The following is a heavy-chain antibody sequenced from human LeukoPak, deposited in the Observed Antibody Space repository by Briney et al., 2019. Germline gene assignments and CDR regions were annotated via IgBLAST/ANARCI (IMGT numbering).Heavy chain of an antibody. J-gene: IGHJ4*02. CDR1: GFKFDDHA. Sequence: GRSLRLSCAASGFKFDDHAMHWVRQAPGKGLEWVSGISWNSGGMAYADSVKGRFTISRDNAKNSVYLEMNSLRAEDTAFYYCAKGTSGSYYNGHFDYWGQGTLFTVSS. D-gene: IGHD3-10*01. CDR2: ISWNSGGM. CDR3: AKGTSGSYYNGHFDY. V-gene: IGHV3-9*01.